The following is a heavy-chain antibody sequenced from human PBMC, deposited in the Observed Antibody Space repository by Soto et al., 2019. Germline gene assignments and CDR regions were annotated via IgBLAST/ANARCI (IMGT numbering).Heavy chain of an antibody. J-gene: IGHJ5*02. Sequence: GGSLRLSCAASGFTFSDYYMSWIRQAPGKGLEWVSYISSSGSTIYYADSVKGRFTISRDNAKNSLYLQMNSLRAEDTAVYYCAREIAIAAAGTRNGFDPWGQGTLVTVSS. CDR2: ISSSGSTI. V-gene: IGHV3-11*01. CDR1: GFTFSDYY. D-gene: IGHD6-13*01. CDR3: AREIAIAAAGTRNGFDP.